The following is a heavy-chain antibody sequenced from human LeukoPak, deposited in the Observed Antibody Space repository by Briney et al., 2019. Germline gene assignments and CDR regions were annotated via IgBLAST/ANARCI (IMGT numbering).Heavy chain of an antibody. J-gene: IGHJ1*01. CDR3: TRGDLVGVTGRAYQH. Sequence: PGGSLRLSCAASGLTFSSYGMSWVRQAPGKGLEWVSAISGSGGSTYYADSVKGRFTISRDNSKNTLYLQMNSLRAEDTAVYYCTRGDLVGVTGRAYQHWGQGTLATVSS. CDR1: GLTFSSYG. CDR2: ISGSGGST. V-gene: IGHV3-23*01. D-gene: IGHD1-26*01.